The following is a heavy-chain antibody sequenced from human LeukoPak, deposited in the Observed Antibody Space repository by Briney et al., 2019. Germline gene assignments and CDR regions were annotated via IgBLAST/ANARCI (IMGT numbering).Heavy chain of an antibody. V-gene: IGHV1-18*01. CDR2: VSAYNGKT. CDR3: ARVEDYYDSSGYYYFDY. Sequence: ASVKVSCKASGYTFTTSYINWVRQAPGQGLEWMGWVSAYNGKTSYAQRFQGRVTMTTDTSTSTAYMELRSLRSDDTAVYYCARVEDYYDSSGYYYFDYWGQGTLVTVSS. J-gene: IGHJ4*02. D-gene: IGHD3-22*01. CDR1: GYTFTTSY.